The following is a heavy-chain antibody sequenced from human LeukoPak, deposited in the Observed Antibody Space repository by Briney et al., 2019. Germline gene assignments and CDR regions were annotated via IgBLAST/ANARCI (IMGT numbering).Heavy chain of an antibody. CDR1: GFTFSSYS. J-gene: IGHJ6*03. CDR3: ANYDILTGYFIGGVHYMDV. CDR2: ISSSSTYI. D-gene: IGHD3-9*01. Sequence: GGSLRLSCAASGFTFSSYSMNWVRQAPGKGLEWVSSISSSSTYIYYADSVKGRFTISRDNAKNTLNLQMNSLRAEDTAVYYCANYDILTGYFIGGVHYMDVWGKGTTVTISS. V-gene: IGHV3-21*01.